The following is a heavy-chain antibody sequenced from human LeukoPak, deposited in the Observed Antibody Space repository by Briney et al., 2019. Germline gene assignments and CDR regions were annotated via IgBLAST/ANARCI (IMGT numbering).Heavy chain of an antibody. CDR2: IGNTET. CDR1: GFPFGTNA. J-gene: IGHJ4*02. D-gene: IGHD5-18*01. CDR3: AKDWIQFNRVFDCFDS. Sequence: GGSLRLSCATSGFPFGTNAMSWVRQAPGKGLEWVATIGNTETFYADSVTGRFTISRDNSKNTVNLQMNRLRVEDTAIYYCAKDWIQFNRVFDCFDSWGQGTLVTVSS. V-gene: IGHV3-23*01.